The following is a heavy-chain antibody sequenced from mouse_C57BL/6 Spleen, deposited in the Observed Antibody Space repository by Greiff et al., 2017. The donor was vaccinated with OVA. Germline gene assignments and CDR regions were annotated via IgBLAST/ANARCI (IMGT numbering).Heavy chain of an antibody. CDR2: IYPGDGDT. Sequence: QVQLQQSGAELVKPGASVKISCKASGYAFSSYWMNWVKQRPGKGLEWIGQIYPGDGDTNYNGKFKGKATLTADKSSSTAYMQLSSLTSEDSAVYFCARSGATMVTDYWGQGTTLTVSS. D-gene: IGHD2-2*01. CDR3: ARSGATMVTDY. CDR1: GYAFSSYW. V-gene: IGHV1-80*01. J-gene: IGHJ2*01.